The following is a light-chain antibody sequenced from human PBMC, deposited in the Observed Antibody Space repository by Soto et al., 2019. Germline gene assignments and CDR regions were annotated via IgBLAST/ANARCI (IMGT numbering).Light chain of an antibody. V-gene: IGLV4-69*01. CDR3: QTWGTGIQV. Sequence: VLTQSPSASASLGASVKLTCTLSSGHNNYAIAWHQQQPEKGPRYLMKLNSDGSHSKGDGIPDRFSGSSSGAERYLTISNLQSEDEADYYCQTWGTGIQVFGGGTKLTVL. CDR2: LNSDGSH. CDR1: SGHNNYA. J-gene: IGLJ3*02.